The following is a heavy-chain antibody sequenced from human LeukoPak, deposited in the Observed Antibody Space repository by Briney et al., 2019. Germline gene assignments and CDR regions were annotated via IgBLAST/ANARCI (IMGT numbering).Heavy chain of an antibody. CDR2: ISGSGGST. CDR1: GFTFSSYA. Sequence: GGSLRLSCAASGFTFSSYAMSWVRQAPGKGLEWVSAISGSGGSTYYADSVKGRFTISRDNSKNTLYLQMNSLRAEDTAVYYCARSSSYYDFWSGYYAFDIWGQGTMVTVSS. CDR3: ARSSSYYDFWSGYYAFDI. D-gene: IGHD3-3*01. J-gene: IGHJ3*02. V-gene: IGHV3-23*01.